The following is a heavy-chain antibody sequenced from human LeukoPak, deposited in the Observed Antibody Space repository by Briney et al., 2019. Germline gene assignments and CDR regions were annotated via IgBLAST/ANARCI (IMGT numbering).Heavy chain of an antibody. V-gene: IGHV3-49*04. Sequence: PGRSLRLSCTASGFTFGDYAMSWVRQAPGKGLEWVGFIRSKAYGGTTEYAASVKGRFTISRDESKSIAYLQMNSLKTEDTAVYYCTRVAPVKTGTSGVEIYYYYYGMDVWGQGTTVTVSS. D-gene: IGHD1/OR15-1a*01. J-gene: IGHJ6*02. CDR3: TRVAPVKTGTSGVEIYYYYYGMDV. CDR2: IRSKAYGGTT. CDR1: GFTFGDYA.